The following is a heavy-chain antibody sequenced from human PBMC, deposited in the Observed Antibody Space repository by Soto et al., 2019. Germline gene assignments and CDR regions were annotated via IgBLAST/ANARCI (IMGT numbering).Heavy chain of an antibody. CDR1: GYTFTHYY. V-gene: IGHV1-46*01. D-gene: IGHD5-18*01. CDR3: ATSVNSAMAFDY. Sequence: QVQLVQSGAEVKKPGASVKVSCKASGYTFTHYYIHWVRQAPGQGLEWMGIVNPNGGSTTYAQKFRAGFTMTRDTSTSTVYMELSSLRSEDSAVYYCATSVNSAMAFDYWGQGTLVTVSS. J-gene: IGHJ4*02. CDR2: VNPNGGST.